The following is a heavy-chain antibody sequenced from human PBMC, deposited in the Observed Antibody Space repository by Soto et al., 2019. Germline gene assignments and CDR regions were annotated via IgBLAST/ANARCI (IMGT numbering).Heavy chain of an antibody. Sequence: ASVKVSCKASGYTFTTYDISWVRQAPGQGLEWMGWISAYSGNTNYAQKLQGRVTMTTDTSTSTAYMELRSLRSDDTAVYYCARDGANIIHYYDSSARRRGWFDPWGQGTLVTVSS. CDR3: ARDGANIIHYYDSSARRRGWFDP. D-gene: IGHD3-22*01. CDR2: ISAYSGNT. CDR1: GYTFTTYD. V-gene: IGHV1-18*01. J-gene: IGHJ5*02.